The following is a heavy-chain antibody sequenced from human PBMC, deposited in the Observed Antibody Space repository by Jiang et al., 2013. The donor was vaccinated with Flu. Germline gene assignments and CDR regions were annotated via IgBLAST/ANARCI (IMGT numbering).Heavy chain of an antibody. CDR1: GFTFSDYF. V-gene: IGHV3-11*05. Sequence: VQLVESGGGLVKPGGSLRLSCTASGFTFSDYFMSWVRQAPGKGPEWISYISYSSSFRNYADSVRGRFTISRDNAKNSLFLEMKSLRAEDTAIYYCARDGRDGDSFAGYNAFDLWGQGTSVTVS. CDR2: ISYSSSFR. CDR3: ARDGRDGDSFAGYNAFDL. D-gene: IGHD5-24*01. J-gene: IGHJ3*01.